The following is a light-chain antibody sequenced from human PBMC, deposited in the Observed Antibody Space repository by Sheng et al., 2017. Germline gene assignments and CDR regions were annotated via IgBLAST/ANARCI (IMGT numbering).Light chain of an antibody. CDR1: ESVENY. CDR2: DAF. Sequence: ETVLTQSPATLSLSPGERATLSCRASESVENYLAWYQQKPGQAPRLLIYDAFNRATGIPDRFSGSGSGTDFTLTISSLEPEDFAVYYCQQYVTPALTFGGGTKVVI. V-gene: IGKV3-11*01. CDR3: QQYVTPALT. J-gene: IGKJ4*01.